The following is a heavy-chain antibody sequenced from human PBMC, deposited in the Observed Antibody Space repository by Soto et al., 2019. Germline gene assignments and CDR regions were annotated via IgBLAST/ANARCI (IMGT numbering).Heavy chain of an antibody. V-gene: IGHV1-18*01. CDR3: ARGMWELPIDY. J-gene: IGHJ4*02. D-gene: IGHD1-26*01. Sequence: QVQLVQSGAEVKKPGASVKVSCKASDYTFTSYGINWVRQAPGQGLEWMGWIRPYNDNTQYAQRFQGRVTLTTDTSTNTAYMELRSLRSDDTAVYYCARGMWELPIDYWAQGTLVTVSS. CDR1: DYTFTSYG. CDR2: IRPYNDNT.